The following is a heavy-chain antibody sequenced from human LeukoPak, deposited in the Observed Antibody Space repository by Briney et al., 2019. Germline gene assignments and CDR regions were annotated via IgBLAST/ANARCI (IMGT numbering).Heavy chain of an antibody. CDR1: GFSLSSYW. CDR2: INPAASVK. Sequence: GGSLRLSCAASGFSLSSYWINWVLQAPGKGLEWVANINPAASVKYYVDSVKGRFTISRDNAKNSVYLQMNSLRVEDTAIYYCAPSPWGQGTLVTVSS. J-gene: IGHJ5*02. V-gene: IGHV3-7*01. CDR3: APSP.